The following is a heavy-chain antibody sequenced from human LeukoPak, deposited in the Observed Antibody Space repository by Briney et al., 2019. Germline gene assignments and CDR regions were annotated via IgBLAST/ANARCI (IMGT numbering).Heavy chain of an antibody. CDR1: GFTFSSYA. V-gene: IGHV3-30-3*01. Sequence: GGSLRLSCAASGFTFSSYAMHWVRQAPGKGLEWVAVISHDGSNKYYADSVKGRFTISRDNSKNTLYLQMNSLRAEDTAVYYCAKDLFPLNSEYYFDYWAREPWSPSPQ. J-gene: IGHJ4*02. CDR2: ISHDGSNK. D-gene: IGHD4-23*01. CDR3: AKDLFPLNSEYYFDY.